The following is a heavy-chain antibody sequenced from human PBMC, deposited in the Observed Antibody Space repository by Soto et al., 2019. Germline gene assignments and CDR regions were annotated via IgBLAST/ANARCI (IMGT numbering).Heavy chain of an antibody. D-gene: IGHD2-2*01. J-gene: IGHJ6*03. Sequence: SETLSLTCTVSGGSISSYSWSWIRQNPGKGLEWIGYIYYSGSTNYNPSLKSRVTISVDTSKNQFSLKLSSVTAADTAVYYCARGWGVPAAKNYYYMDVWGKGTTVTVSS. V-gene: IGHV4-59*01. CDR2: IYYSGST. CDR1: GGSISSYS. CDR3: ARGWGVPAAKNYYYMDV.